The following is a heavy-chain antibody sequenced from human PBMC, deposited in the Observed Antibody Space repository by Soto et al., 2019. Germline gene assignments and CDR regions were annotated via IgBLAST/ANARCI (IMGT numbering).Heavy chain of an antibody. CDR3: ASLDCSSTSCYGPGFDY. V-gene: IGHV4-59*01. J-gene: IGHJ4*02. D-gene: IGHD2-2*01. CDR2: IYYSGST. CDR1: GGSISSYY. Sequence: SETLSLTCTVSGGSISSYYWSWIRQPPGKGLEWIGYIYYSGSTNYNPSLKSRVTISVDTSKNQFSLKLSSVTAADTAVYYCASLDCSSTSCYGPGFDYWGQGTLVTVSS.